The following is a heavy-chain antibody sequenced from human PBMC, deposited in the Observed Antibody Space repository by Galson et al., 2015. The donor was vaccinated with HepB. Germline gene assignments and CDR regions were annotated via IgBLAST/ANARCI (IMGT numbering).Heavy chain of an antibody. CDR1: GFTFSSYG. V-gene: IGHV3-30*18. CDR2: ISYDGSNK. J-gene: IGHJ4*02. Sequence: SLRLSCAASGFTFSSYGMHWVRQAPGKGLEWVAVISYDGSNKYYADSVKGRFTISRDNSKNTLYLQMNSLRAEDTAVYYCAKDPGYCSGGSCYPENWGQGTLVTVSS. CDR3: AKDPGYCSGGSCYPEN. D-gene: IGHD2-15*01.